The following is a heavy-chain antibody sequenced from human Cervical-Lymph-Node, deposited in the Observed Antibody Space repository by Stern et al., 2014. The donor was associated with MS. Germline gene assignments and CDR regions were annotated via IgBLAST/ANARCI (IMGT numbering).Heavy chain of an antibody. CDR1: GDTFDSYG. J-gene: IGHJ4*02. CDR2: LFPFFGTP. V-gene: IGHV1-69*01. CDR3: ATSTYGLVH. Sequence: VHLVESGTEVKKPGYSVKVSCKAAGDTFDSYGISWGRQAPGQGLEWMGGLFPFFGTPIYAQKFQGRVTMTADESTTTAYMDLTSLSVEDTAVYYCATSTYGLVHWGQGTLVTVSS. D-gene: IGHD3-10*01.